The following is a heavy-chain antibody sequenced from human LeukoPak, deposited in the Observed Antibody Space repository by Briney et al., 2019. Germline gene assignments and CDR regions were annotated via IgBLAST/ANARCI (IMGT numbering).Heavy chain of an antibody. J-gene: IGHJ4*02. V-gene: IGHV1-46*01. CDR1: GGTFSSYA. CDR3: LSSAPTEGFDY. D-gene: IGHD5/OR15-5a*01. CDR2: INPSGGST. Sequence: ASVKVSCKASGGTFSSYAISWVRQAPGQGLEWMGIINPSGGSTSYAQKFQGRVTMTRDTSTSTVYMELSSLRSEDTAVYYCLSSAPTEGFDYWGQGTLVTVSS.